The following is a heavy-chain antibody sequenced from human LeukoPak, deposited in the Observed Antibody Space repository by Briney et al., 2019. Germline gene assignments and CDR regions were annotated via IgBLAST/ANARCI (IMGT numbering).Heavy chain of an antibody. CDR3: ARGRGLPAAMLFYY. J-gene: IGHJ4*02. Sequence: SQTLSLTCTVSGGSISSGGYYWSWIRQHRGKGLEWIVYIYYSGSTYYNPSLKSRVTISVYTSKNQFSLKLSSVTAADTAVYYCARGRGLPAAMLFYYWGQGTLVTVSS. CDR1: GGSISSGGYY. D-gene: IGHD2-2*01. V-gene: IGHV4-31*03. CDR2: IYYSGST.